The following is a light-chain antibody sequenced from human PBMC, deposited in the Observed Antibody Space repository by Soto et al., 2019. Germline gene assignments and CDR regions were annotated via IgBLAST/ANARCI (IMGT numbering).Light chain of an antibody. V-gene: IGLV2-14*01. J-gene: IGLJ1*01. CDR3: SSYTSSRLYV. CDR1: SSDVGGYNY. Sequence: QSALTQPASVSGSPGQSITISCTGTSSDVGGYNYVSWYQQHPGKAPKLMIYEVSNRPSGVSNRFSGSKSGNTASLTISGLQAEDEADYYCSSYTSSRLYVFGTGTRSPS. CDR2: EVS.